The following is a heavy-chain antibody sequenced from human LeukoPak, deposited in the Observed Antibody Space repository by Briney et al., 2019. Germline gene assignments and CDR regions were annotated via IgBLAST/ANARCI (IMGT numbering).Heavy chain of an antibody. Sequence: SPSGTLSLTCAVSGGSISSSNWWSWVRQPPGKGLEWIGEIYRSGSTNYNPSLKSRVTISVDTSKNQFSLKLDSVTAADTAVYFCAREQKGSGSGGYDYWGQGILVIVSS. V-gene: IGHV4-4*02. D-gene: IGHD3-10*01. CDR1: GGSISSSNW. J-gene: IGHJ4*02. CDR3: AREQKGSGSGGYDY. CDR2: IYRSGST.